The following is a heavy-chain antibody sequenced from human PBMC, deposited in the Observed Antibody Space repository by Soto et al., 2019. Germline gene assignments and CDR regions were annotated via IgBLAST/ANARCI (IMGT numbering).Heavy chain of an antibody. CDR3: ARGVTRGIAAAGTGSFPIYYYYGMDV. CDR1: GFTFSSYV. CDR2: ISYDGSNK. J-gene: IGHJ6*02. Sequence: PGGSLRLSCAASGFTFSSYVMHWVRQAPGKGLEWVAVISYDGSNKYYADPVKGRFTISRDNSKNTLYLQMNSLRAEDTAVYYCARGVTRGIAAAGTGSFPIYYYYGMDVWGQGTTVTVSS. V-gene: IGHV3-30*03. D-gene: IGHD6-13*01.